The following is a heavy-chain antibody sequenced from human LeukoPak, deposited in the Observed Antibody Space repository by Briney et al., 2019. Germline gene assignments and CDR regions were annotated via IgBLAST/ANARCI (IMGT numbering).Heavy chain of an antibody. CDR3: ARETSGYRVSYFDY. Sequence: ASVKVSCKASGYTFASYGISWVRRAPGQGLEWMGWISAYNGNTNYAQKFQGRVTMTTDTSTSTAHMELMSLRSGDTAVYYCARETSGYRVSYFDYWGQGTLVTVSS. V-gene: IGHV1-18*01. CDR1: GYTFASYG. D-gene: IGHD6-13*01. CDR2: ISAYNGNT. J-gene: IGHJ4*02.